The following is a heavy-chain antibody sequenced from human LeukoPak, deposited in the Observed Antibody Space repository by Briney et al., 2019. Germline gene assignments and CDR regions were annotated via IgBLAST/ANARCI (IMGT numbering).Heavy chain of an antibody. CDR2: ITDSGGDT. V-gene: IGHV3-23*01. Sequence: GGSLRLSCAASGFTFSNYAMSWVRQAPGEGLEWISAITDSGGDTYHADSVKGRFTISRDNSKNTLYLQMNSLRAEDTAIYYRAKGGSSSRPYYFDNWGQGTLVTVSS. CDR3: AKGGSSSRPYYFDN. J-gene: IGHJ4*02. CDR1: GFTFSNYA. D-gene: IGHD2-2*01.